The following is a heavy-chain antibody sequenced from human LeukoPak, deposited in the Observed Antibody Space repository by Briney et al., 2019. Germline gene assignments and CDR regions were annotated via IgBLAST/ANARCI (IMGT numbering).Heavy chain of an antibody. V-gene: IGHV1-2*02. D-gene: IGHD1-26*01. J-gene: IGHJ3*02. CDR3: ARDPLHGSYSLAFDI. CDR1: GYTFTGYY. CDR2: INPNSGGT. Sequence: GASVKVSCKASGYTFTGYYMHWVRQAPGQGLEWMGWINPNSGGTNYAQKFQGRVTMTRDTSISTAYMELSRLRSDDTAVYYCARDPLHGSYSLAFDIGGEGTMVTVSS.